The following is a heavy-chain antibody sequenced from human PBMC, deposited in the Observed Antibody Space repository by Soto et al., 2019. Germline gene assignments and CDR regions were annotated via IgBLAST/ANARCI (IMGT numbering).Heavy chain of an antibody. J-gene: IGHJ5*02. D-gene: IGHD6-19*01. CDR3: ARTRAVWFDP. V-gene: IGHV4-39*01. CDR1: GGSISSSSYY. Sequence: QLQLQESGPGLVKPSETLSLTCTVSGGSISSSSYYWGWIRQPPGKGLEWIGSIYYSGSTYYNPSLXSXVXIXLDTSKNQFSLKLSSVTAADTAVYYCARTRAVWFDPWGQGTLVTVSS. CDR2: IYYSGST.